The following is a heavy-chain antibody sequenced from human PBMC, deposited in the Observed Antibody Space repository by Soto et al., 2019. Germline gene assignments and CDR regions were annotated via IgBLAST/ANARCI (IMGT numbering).Heavy chain of an antibody. V-gene: IGHV3-15*01. J-gene: IGHJ6*02. CDR3: TPYSSSGAYYDYFGMDV. CDR1: GFTFSNAW. D-gene: IGHD3-22*01. Sequence: EVQLVEAGGGLVKPGGSLRLSCAAYGFTFSNAWMSWVRQAPGKGLEWVGRIKRKTDGGTTDYAAPVEGRFTISRDDSTNTLYLQMKSVRTEDISVYYCTPYSSSGAYYDYFGMDVWGQGPKVTVSS. CDR2: IKRKTDGGTT.